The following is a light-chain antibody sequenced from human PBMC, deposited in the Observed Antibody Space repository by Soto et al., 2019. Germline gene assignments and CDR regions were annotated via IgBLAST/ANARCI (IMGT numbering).Light chain of an antibody. CDR1: SGSIASNF. V-gene: IGLV6-57*04. J-gene: IGLJ2*01. CDR3: QSYDSSNPVV. Sequence: NFMLTQPHSVSESPGKTVTISCTRSSGSIASNFVQWYQQRPGSAPTTVIYEDDQRASGVPDRFSGSIDSSSNSASLTISGLKTEDEADYYCQSYDSSNPVVFGGGTKLTVL. CDR2: EDD.